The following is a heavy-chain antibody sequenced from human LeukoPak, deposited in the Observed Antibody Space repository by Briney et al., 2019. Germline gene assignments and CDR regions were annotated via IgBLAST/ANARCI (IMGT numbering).Heavy chain of an antibody. D-gene: IGHD2-15*01. V-gene: IGHV3-9*01. CDR3: AKGRRGVVVVAATDY. CDR1: GFTFDDYA. Sequence: GGSLRLSCAASGFTFDDYAMHWVRQAPGKGLEWVSGISWNSGSIGYADSVKGRFTISRDNAKNSLYLQMNSLRAEDTALYYCAKGRRGVVVVAATDYWGQGTLVTVSS. CDR2: ISWNSGSI. J-gene: IGHJ4*02.